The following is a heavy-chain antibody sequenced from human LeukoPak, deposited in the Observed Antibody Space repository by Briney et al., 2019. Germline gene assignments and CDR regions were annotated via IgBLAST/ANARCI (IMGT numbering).Heavy chain of an antibody. D-gene: IGHD6-19*01. CDR3: ARDLREISSGWEERDY. J-gene: IGHJ4*02. V-gene: IGHV3-21*01. Sequence: GGSLRLSCAASGFTFSSYSMNWVRQAPGKGLEWVSSISSSSSYIYYADSVKGRFTISRDNAKNSLYLQMNSLRAEDTAVYYCARDLREISSGWEERDYWGQGTLVTVSS. CDR2: ISSSSSYI. CDR1: GFTFSSYS.